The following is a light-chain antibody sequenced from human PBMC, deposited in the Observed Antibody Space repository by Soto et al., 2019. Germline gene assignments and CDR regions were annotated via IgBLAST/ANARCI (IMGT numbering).Light chain of an antibody. CDR3: SSYTNSGTLV. J-gene: IGLJ2*01. CDR1: SSDIGGYNY. V-gene: IGLV2-14*01. Sequence: QSALTQPASVSGSPGQSITIPCSGTSSDIGGYNYVAWHQQHPGKAPKLVLYDVSNRPSGVSNRFSGSKSGNTASLTISGLQAEDEADYYCSSYTNSGTLVFGGGTKLTVL. CDR2: DVS.